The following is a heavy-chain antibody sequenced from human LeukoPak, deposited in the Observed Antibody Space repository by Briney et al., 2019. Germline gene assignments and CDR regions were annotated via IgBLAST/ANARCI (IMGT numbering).Heavy chain of an antibody. CDR2: ISSSSSYI. V-gene: IGHV3-21*01. CDR1: GFTFSSYS. CDR3: ARIQMATIKDYYYYGMDV. J-gene: IGHJ6*02. D-gene: IGHD5-24*01. Sequence: GGSLRLSCAASGFTFSSYSMNWVRQAPGKGLEWVSSISSSSSYIYYADSVKGRFTISRDNAKNSLYLQVNSLRAEDTAVYYCARIQMATIKDYYYYGMDVWGQGTTVTVSS.